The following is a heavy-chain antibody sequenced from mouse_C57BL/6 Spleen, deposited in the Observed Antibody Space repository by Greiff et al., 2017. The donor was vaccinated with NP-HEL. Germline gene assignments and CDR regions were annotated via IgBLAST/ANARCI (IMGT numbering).Heavy chain of an antibody. CDR1: GYTFTSYW. V-gene: IGHV1-55*01. Sequence: QVQLQQPGAELVKPGASVKMSCKASGYTFTSYWITWVKQRPGQGLEWIGDIYPGSGSTNYNEKFKSKATLTVDTSSSTAYMQLSSLTSEDSAVYYCAREELRLRSFDYCGQGTTLTVSS. CDR3: AREELRLRSFDY. J-gene: IGHJ2*01. CDR2: IYPGSGST. D-gene: IGHD3-2*02.